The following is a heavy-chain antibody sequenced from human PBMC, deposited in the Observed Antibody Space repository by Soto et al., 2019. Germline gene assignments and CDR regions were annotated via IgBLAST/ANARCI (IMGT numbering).Heavy chain of an antibody. CDR3: ARSAVAGTYYYYGMDV. J-gene: IGHJ6*01. V-gene: IGHV3-30-3*01. CDR2: ISYDGSNK. D-gene: IGHD6-19*01. Sequence: QVQLVESGGGVVQPGRSLRLSCAASGFTFSSYAMHWVRQAPGKGLEWVAVISYDGSNKYYADSVKGRFTISRDNSKNTLYLQMNRMRAEDTAVYYCARSAVAGTYYYYGMDVWGQRTTVTVSS. CDR1: GFTFSSYA.